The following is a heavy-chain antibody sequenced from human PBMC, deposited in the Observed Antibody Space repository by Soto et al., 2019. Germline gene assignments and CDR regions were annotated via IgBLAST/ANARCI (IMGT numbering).Heavy chain of an antibody. J-gene: IGHJ3*02. CDR2: ISSSGGST. CDR1: GFTFTNYA. D-gene: IGHD1-26*01. Sequence: PGGSLRLSCAASGFTFTNYAMHWVRQAPGKGLEWVSAISSSGGSTYYADSVKGRFTISRDNSKNTLYLQMNSLRAEDTAVYYCANTVVGATPVLGAFDIGGQGTMVTVSS. CDR3: ANTVVGATPVLGAFDI. V-gene: IGHV3-23*01.